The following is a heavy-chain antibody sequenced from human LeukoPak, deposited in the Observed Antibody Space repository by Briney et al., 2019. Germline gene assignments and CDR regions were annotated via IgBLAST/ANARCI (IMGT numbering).Heavy chain of an antibody. CDR3: AKGVPEIVVVPAAKRGYSYGFDY. J-gene: IGHJ4*02. V-gene: IGHV3-7*03. D-gene: IGHD2-2*01. Sequence: GSLRLSCAASGFTFGTYWMSWVRQAPGEGLEWVATIKQDGSEKYYVDSMKGRFTISRDNSKNTLYLQMNSLRAEDTAVYYCAKGVPEIVVVPAAKRGYSYGFDYWGQGTLVTVSS. CDR1: GFTFGTYW. CDR2: IKQDGSEK.